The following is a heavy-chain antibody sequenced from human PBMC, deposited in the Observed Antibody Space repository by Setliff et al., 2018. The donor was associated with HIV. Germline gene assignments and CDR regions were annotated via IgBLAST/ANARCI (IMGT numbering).Heavy chain of an antibody. CDR2: ITPIVDKT. J-gene: IGHJ3*02. V-gene: IGHV1-69*10. Sequence: SVKVSCKASGGTFSSHAINWVRQAPGQGLEWMGGITPIVDKTNYAQKFQGRVAITADKSTITAYMELSSLRSEDTAVYYCAREPDYGIRDAFDIWGQGTMVTVSS. CDR3: AREPDYGIRDAFDI. D-gene: IGHD4-17*01. CDR1: GGTFSSHA.